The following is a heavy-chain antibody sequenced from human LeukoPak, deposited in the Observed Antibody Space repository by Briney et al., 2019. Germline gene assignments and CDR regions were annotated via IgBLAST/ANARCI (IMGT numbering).Heavy chain of an antibody. D-gene: IGHD3-10*01. Sequence: SETLSLTCTVSGGSISSYYWSWIRQPPGKGLEWIGYIYYSGSTNYNRSLKSRVTISVDTSKNQFSLKLSSETAADTAVYYCARASDGSGSYYFGYWGQGTLVTVSS. V-gene: IGHV4-59*08. CDR3: ARASDGSGSYYFGY. J-gene: IGHJ4*02. CDR1: GGSISSYY. CDR2: IYYSGST.